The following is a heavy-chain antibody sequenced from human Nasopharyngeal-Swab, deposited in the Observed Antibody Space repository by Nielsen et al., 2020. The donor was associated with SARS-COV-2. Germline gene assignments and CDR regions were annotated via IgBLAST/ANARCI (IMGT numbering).Heavy chain of an antibody. J-gene: IGHJ6*03. CDR2: IYYSGST. Sequence: WIRQPPGKGLEWIGSIYYSGSTYYNPSLKSRVTISVDTSKNQFSLKLSSVIAADTAVYYCARRPNCSSTSCSYYYYYMDVWGKGTTVTVSS. D-gene: IGHD2-2*01. V-gene: IGHV4-39*01. CDR3: ARRPNCSSTSCSYYYYYMDV.